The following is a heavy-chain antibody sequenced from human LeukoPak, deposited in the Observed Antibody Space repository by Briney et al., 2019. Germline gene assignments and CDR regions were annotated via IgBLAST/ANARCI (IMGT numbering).Heavy chain of an antibody. Sequence: GGSLRLSCAASGFTFSSSEMNWVRQAPGKGLKWASFISSSASSIYYADSVKGRFTISRDNAKNSLYLQMNSLRAEDTAVYYCARDRGVGASYFDYWGQGTLVTVSS. CDR3: ARDRGVGASYFDY. CDR2: ISSSASSI. J-gene: IGHJ4*02. D-gene: IGHD1-26*01. CDR1: GFTFSSSE. V-gene: IGHV3-48*03.